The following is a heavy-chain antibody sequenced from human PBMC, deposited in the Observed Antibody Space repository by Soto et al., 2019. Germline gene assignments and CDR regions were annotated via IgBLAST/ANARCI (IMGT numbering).Heavy chain of an antibody. J-gene: IGHJ3*02. Sequence: ASVKVSCKASGYTFTSYAMHWVRQAPGQRLEWMGWINAGNGNTKYSQKFQGRVTITRDTSASTAYMEPSSLRSEDTAVYYCAAKESFWSGYYWVPNDAFDIWGQGTMVTVSS. CDR3: AAKESFWSGYYWVPNDAFDI. CDR1: GYTFTSYA. V-gene: IGHV1-3*01. D-gene: IGHD3-3*01. CDR2: INAGNGNT.